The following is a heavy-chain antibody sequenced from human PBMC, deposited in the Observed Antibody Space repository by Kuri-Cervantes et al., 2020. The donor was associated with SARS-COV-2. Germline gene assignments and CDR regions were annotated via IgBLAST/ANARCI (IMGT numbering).Heavy chain of an antibody. Sequence: SETLSLTCTVSGGSISSYYWSWIRQPPGQGLEWLGYIYYSGSTKYNPSLESRVTISLDTSKNQFSLKLSSVTAADTAVHYCARTSYGSALYWGQGTLVTVSS. J-gene: IGHJ4*02. CDR3: ARTSYGSALY. V-gene: IGHV4-59*08. CDR2: IYYSGST. CDR1: GGSISSYY. D-gene: IGHD3-10*01.